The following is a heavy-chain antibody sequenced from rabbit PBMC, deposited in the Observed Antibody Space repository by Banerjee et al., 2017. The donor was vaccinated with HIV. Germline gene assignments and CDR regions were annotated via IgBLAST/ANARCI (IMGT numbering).Heavy chain of an antibody. Sequence: QEQLEESGGDLVKPEGSLTLTCTASGFYFSNKYMMCWGRQAPGKGLEWIGHIYTGSSGSTYYASWAKGRFTISKTSSTTVTLQMTSLTAADTATYFCARGDSGYGVNFNLWGQGTLVTVS. CDR1: GFYFSNKYM. D-gene: IGHD1-1*01. CDR3: ARGDSGYGVNFNL. V-gene: IGHV1S45*01. J-gene: IGHJ4*01. CDR2: IYTGSSGST.